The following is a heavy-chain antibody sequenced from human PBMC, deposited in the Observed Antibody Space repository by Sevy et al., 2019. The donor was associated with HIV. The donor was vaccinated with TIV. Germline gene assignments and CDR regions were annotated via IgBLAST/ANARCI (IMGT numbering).Heavy chain of an antibody. J-gene: IGHJ4*02. CDR2: FDPDDGET. CDR3: ATAREYYSDNSGYLDY. D-gene: IGHD3-22*01. Sequence: ASVKVSCKVSGYTLSELSMHWVRQPPGKGLEWMGRFDPDDGETIYAQRFQGRVTMPEDKSEDTSYLELSSLRSEDTAIYYCATAREYYSDNSGYLDYWGQGTPVTVSS. V-gene: IGHV1-24*01. CDR1: GYTLSELS.